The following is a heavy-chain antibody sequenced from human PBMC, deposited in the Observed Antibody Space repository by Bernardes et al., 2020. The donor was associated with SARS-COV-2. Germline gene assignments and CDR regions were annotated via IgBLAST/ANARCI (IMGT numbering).Heavy chain of an antibody. V-gene: IGHV3-66*01. D-gene: IGHD6-13*01. CDR1: GFTVRTTY. Sequence: VGSLLLSCAASGFTVRTTYMSWVRQAPGPGLAWVSVIYSGGSTYYSDSVKGRFTLSRDNSKNTLYLQMNSLRAEDTAVYYCTRGGVAAGVYWGQGTLVTGSS. CDR3: TRGGVAAGVY. CDR2: IYSGGST. J-gene: IGHJ4*02.